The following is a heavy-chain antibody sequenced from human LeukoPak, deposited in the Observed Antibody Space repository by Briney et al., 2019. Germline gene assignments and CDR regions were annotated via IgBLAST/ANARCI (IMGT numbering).Heavy chain of an antibody. V-gene: IGHV3-21*01. CDR2: ISSSSSYI. CDR1: GFTFSSYS. CDR3: AFGAAGDDAFDI. Sequence: GGSLRLSCAASGFTFSSYSMNWVRQAPGKGLEWVLSISSSSSYIYYADSVKGRFTISRDNAKNSLYLQMNSLRAEDTAVYYCAFGAAGDDAFDIWGQGTMVTVSS. J-gene: IGHJ3*02. D-gene: IGHD3-10*01.